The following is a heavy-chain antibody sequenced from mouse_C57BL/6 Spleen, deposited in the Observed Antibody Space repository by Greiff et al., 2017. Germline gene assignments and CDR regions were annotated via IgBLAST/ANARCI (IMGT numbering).Heavy chain of an antibody. CDR1: GFTFSSYG. J-gene: IGHJ2*01. CDR3: ARRSIQEYYFDY. V-gene: IGHV5-6*02. CDR2: ISSGGSYT. Sequence: EVKLMESGGDLVKPGGSLKLSCAASGFTFSSYGMSWVRQTPDKRLEWVATISSGGSYTYYPDSVKGRVTISRDNAKNTLYLQMSSLKSEDTAMYYCARRSIQEYYFDYWGQGTTLTVSS.